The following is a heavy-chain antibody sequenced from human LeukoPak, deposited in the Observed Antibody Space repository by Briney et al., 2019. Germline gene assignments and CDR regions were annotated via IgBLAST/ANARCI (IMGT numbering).Heavy chain of an antibody. CDR1: GGPFSGYY. V-gene: IGHV4-34*01. J-gene: IGHJ4*02. CDR3: ARGPGNYDSSGYLVYYFDY. D-gene: IGHD3-22*01. CDR2: INHSGST. Sequence: SETLSLTCAVYGGPFSGYYWSWIRQPPGKGLEWIGEINHSGSTNYNPSLKSRVTISVDTSKNQFSLKLSSVTAADTAVYYCARGPGNYDSSGYLVYYFDYWGQGTLVTVSS.